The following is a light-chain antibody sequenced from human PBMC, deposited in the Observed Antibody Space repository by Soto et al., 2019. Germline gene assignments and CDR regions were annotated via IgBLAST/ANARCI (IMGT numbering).Light chain of an antibody. CDR1: QSVSNK. V-gene: IGKV3-20*01. J-gene: IGKJ5*01. CDR3: QQYGNSPIT. CDR2: GAS. Sequence: EIVLTQSPATLSLSPGERATLACRASQSVSNKLAWYQQKPGQAPRLLISGASSRATGIPDRFSGSGSGTDFTLTVSRLEPEDFALYYCQQYGNSPITFGQGTRLEIK.